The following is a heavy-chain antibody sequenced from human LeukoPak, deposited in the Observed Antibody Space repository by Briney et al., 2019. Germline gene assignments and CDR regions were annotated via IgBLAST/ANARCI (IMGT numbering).Heavy chain of an antibody. D-gene: IGHD2-15*01. CDR1: GYTFTSYY. J-gene: IGHJ4*02. CDR3: ARDPAVVVVAASYYFDY. V-gene: IGHV1-46*01. CDR2: INPSGGST. Sequence: ASVKVSCKASGYTFTSYYMHWVRQAPGQGLEWMGIINPSGGSTSYAQKFQGRVTMTRDTSTSTVYMELSSLRSEDTAVYYCARDPAVVVVAASYYFDYWGQGTLVTVSS.